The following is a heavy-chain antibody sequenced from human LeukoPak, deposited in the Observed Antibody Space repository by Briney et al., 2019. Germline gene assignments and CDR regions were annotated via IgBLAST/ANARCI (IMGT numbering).Heavy chain of an antibody. V-gene: IGHV3-7*01. CDR3: AGDLGQYYDTSDDWFDP. Sequence: GGSLRLSCAASGFTFSNYWMNWVRQAPGRGLEWVANIKHDGSEKYYVDSVKGRFTISRDNAKSSLYLQMNSLRAEDTAVYYCAGDLGQYYDTSDDWFDPWGQGTLVTVSS. J-gene: IGHJ5*02. CDR2: IKHDGSEK. CDR1: GFTFSNYW. D-gene: IGHD3-22*01.